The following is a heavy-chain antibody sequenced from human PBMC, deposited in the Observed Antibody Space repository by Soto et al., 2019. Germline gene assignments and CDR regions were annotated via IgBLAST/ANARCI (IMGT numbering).Heavy chain of an antibody. D-gene: IGHD3-9*01. V-gene: IGHV3-23*01. J-gene: IGHJ4*02. CDR2: ISGSGGST. Sequence: VQLLASGGGLEQPGGSLRLSCAGSGFTFSSYAMSWVRQAPGKGLEWVSVISGSGGSTFYADSVKGRFTISSDNSKNTLYLQMNSLRAEDTAVYYCAKTQADILDYWGQGTLVTVSS. CDR1: GFTFSSYA. CDR3: AKTQADILDY.